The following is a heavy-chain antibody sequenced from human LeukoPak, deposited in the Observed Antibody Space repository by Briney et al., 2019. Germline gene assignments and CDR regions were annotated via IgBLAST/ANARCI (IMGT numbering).Heavy chain of an antibody. CDR3: ARQLPYYGSGSYSKPIDY. Sequence: SETLSLTCTVSGGSISSSSYYWGWIRQPPGKGLEWIGSIYYSGSTYYNPSLKSRVTISVDTSKNQFSLKLSSVTAADTAVYYCARQLPYYGSGSYSKPIDYWGQGTLVTVSS. D-gene: IGHD3-10*01. CDR1: GGSISSSSYY. V-gene: IGHV4-39*01. CDR2: IYYSGST. J-gene: IGHJ4*02.